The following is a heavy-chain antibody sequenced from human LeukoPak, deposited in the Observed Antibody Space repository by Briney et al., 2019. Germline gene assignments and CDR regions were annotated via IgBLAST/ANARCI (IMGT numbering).Heavy chain of an antibody. V-gene: IGHV4-30-4*01. CDR2: IYYSGST. CDR3: ARAVATEPYYYYGMDV. J-gene: IGHJ6*02. CDR1: GGSISSGDYY. D-gene: IGHD5-12*01. Sequence: SETLSLTCTVSGGSISSGDYYWSWIRQPPGKGLEWIGYIYYSGSTYYNPSLKSRVTISVDTSKNRFSLKLGSVTAADTAVYYCARAVATEPYYYYGMDVWGQGTTVTVSS.